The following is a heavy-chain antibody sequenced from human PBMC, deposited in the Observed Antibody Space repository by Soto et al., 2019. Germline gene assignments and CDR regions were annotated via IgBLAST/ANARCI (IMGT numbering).Heavy chain of an antibody. CDR1: GYSFISYW. D-gene: IGHD3-10*01. J-gene: IGHJ4*02. Sequence: PGESLKISCKGSGYSFISYWISWVRQMPGKGLEWMGRIDPSDSYTNYSPSFQGHVTISADKSISTAYLQWSSLKASDTALYYCARLEWDYYGSGSYFWFDYWGQGTLVTVSS. CDR3: ARLEWDYYGSGSYFWFDY. V-gene: IGHV5-10-1*01. CDR2: IDPSDSYT.